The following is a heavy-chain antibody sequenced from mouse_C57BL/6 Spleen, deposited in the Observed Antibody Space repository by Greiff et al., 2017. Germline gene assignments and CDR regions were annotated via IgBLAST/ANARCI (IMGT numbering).Heavy chain of an antibody. CDR1: GFNIKDYY. J-gene: IGHJ1*03. V-gene: IGHV14-1*01. CDR2: IDPEDGDT. Sequence: EVQLQQSGAELVRPGASVKLSCTASGFNIKDYYMHWVKQRPEQGLEWIGRIDPEDGDTEYAPKFQGKATMTADTSSNTAYLQLSSLTSEDTAVYYCTTREIYGSSHWYFDVWGTGTTVTVSS. D-gene: IGHD1-1*01. CDR3: TTREIYGSSHWYFDV.